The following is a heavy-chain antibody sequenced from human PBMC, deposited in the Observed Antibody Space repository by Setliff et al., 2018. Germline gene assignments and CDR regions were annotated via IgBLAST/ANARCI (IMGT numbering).Heavy chain of an antibody. CDR2: INPNSGGT. Sequence: ASVKVSCKASGYTFTGYYMHWVRQAPGQGLEWMGWINPNSGGTNYAQKFQGRVTMTRDTSISTAYMELSRLRSDDTAVYYCARFYWRGGAFDIWGQGTMVTVPS. V-gene: IGHV1-2*02. CDR3: ARFYWRGGAFDI. CDR1: GYTFTGYY. J-gene: IGHJ3*02. D-gene: IGHD2-15*01.